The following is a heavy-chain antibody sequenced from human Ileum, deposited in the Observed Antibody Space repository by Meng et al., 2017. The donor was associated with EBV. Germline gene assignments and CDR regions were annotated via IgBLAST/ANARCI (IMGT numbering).Heavy chain of an antibody. CDR3: ARGSYYFDS. V-gene: IGHV6-1*01. J-gene: IGHJ4*02. Sequence: QSQLQQSGPALLEPSQTLSLTCAISGYSVSSISGASNWIRQSPSRGLEWLGRTYYRSKWNTDYAVSVSSRITISPDTSKNQFSLQLNSVTPEDTAVYYCARGSYYFDSWGQGTLVTVSS. CDR1: GYSVSSISGA. D-gene: IGHD1-26*01. CDR2: TYYRSKWNT.